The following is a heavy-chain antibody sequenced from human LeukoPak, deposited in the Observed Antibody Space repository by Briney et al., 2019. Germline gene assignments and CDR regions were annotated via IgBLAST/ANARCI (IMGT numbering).Heavy chain of an antibody. CDR1: GFTFSNYA. V-gene: IGHV3-23*01. J-gene: IGHJ6*03. Sequence: PAGGSLRLSCAVSGFTFSNYAMSWVRQAPGKGLEWVSGISGSGGSTYYADSVKGRFTISRDNSKNTLYLQMNSLRVEDTAVYYCAKESGDSTGYYYNYYYYYMDVWGKGTTVSVSS. D-gene: IGHD3-22*01. CDR2: ISGSGGST. CDR3: AKESGDSTGYYYNYYYYYMDV.